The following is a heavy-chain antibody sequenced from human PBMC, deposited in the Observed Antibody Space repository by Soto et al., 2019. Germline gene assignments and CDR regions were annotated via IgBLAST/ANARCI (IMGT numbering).Heavy chain of an antibody. J-gene: IGHJ5*02. CDR1: GYSISSGYY. CDR3: ARGVAGHDYFDP. CDR2: IYRSGNT. Sequence: SETLSLTCAVSGYSISSGYYRGWIRQPPGKGLEWIGSIYRSGNTYYNPSLKSRITISVDTSKNQFSLKLRSVTAADTAVYYCARGVAGHDYFDPWGQGTLVTVSS. D-gene: IGHD4-17*01. V-gene: IGHV4-38-2*01.